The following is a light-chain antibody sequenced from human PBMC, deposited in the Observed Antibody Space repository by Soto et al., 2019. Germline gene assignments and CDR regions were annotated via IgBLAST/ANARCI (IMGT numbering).Light chain of an antibody. V-gene: IGKV1-9*01. Sequence: DIQLTQSPSFLSASIGDRVTITCRASQGIRSFLAWYQQKPWKAPNLLISGASILRTGVPSRFSGSGSETEFTLTISSLQPDDFATDYCQHLNTYPLTFGGGTKVEI. CDR2: GAS. CDR3: QHLNTYPLT. CDR1: QGIRSF. J-gene: IGKJ4*01.